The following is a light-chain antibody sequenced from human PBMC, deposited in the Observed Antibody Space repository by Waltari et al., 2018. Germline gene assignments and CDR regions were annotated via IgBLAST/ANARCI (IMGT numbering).Light chain of an antibody. J-gene: IGKJ4*01. Sequence: SVMTQSPSTRSVTPVEAASMPCRSSQSLRDRSGYHYLDWYLQKPGQSPQLLIHLTFKRAFGVPDRISGSGSGTDFTLRISRVEAEDVGVYYCMQSLQTPLTFGGGT. CDR2: LTF. CDR1: QSLRDRSGYHY. V-gene: IGKV2-28*01. CDR3: MQSLQTPLT.